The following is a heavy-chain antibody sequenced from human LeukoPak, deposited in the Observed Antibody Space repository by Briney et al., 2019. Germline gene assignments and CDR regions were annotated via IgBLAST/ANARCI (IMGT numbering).Heavy chain of an antibody. CDR3: ARVLSADSPGFQH. D-gene: IGHD3-22*01. J-gene: IGHJ1*01. Sequence: GGSLRLSCAASGFTFSNYWMHWVRQAPGKGLVWVSRIKGDGSHTIYADSVKGRFTISRDNAKNTLYLQMNSLRAEDTAVYYCARVLSADSPGFQHWGQGTLVTVSS. V-gene: IGHV3-74*01. CDR2: IKGDGSHT. CDR1: GFTFSNYW.